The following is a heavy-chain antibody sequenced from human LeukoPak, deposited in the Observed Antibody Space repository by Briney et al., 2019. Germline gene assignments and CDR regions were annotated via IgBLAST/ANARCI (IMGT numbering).Heavy chain of an antibody. CDR3: ARGGDCSSTSCYFGYYGMDV. Sequence: SETLSLTCAVYGGSFSGYYWSWIRQPPGKGLEWIGEINHSGSTNYNPSLKSRVTISVDTSKNQFSLKLSSVSDADTAVYYCARGGDCSSTSCYFGYYGMDVWGQGTTVTVSS. CDR1: GGSFSGYY. V-gene: IGHV4-34*01. D-gene: IGHD2-2*01. J-gene: IGHJ6*02. CDR2: INHSGST.